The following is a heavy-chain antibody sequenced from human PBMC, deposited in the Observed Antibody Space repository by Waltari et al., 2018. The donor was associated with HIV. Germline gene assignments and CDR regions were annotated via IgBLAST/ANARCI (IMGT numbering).Heavy chain of an antibody. Sequence: EVQLLESGGGFVQPGGSLRLSCAAYNFILDPYAMTWVRRAPGKVLELVAMMSANAGRAYYADSLEGRFTVSRENSNNTIYLQMNNRTAEDTAVYYCAKHSSGWYRGHYPIDVWGQGTTVTVSS. CDR1: NFILDPYA. CDR3: AKHSSGWYRGHYPIDV. J-gene: IGHJ6*02. D-gene: IGHD6-19*01. V-gene: IGHV3-23*01. CDR2: MSANAGRA.